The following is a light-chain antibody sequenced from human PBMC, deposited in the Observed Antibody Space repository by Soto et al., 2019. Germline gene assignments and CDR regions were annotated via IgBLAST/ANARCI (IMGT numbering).Light chain of an antibody. V-gene: IGKV3-20*01. CDR2: GAS. J-gene: IGKJ4*01. Sequence: ESVLTQSPGTLSLSPGERATLSCRASQSVSSNYLAWYQQKPGQAPRLLIYGASTRASGIPDRFSGSGSGTDFTLTISRLEPEDSAVYYCHQYAYAPLTFGGGTKVEIK. CDR3: HQYAYAPLT. CDR1: QSVSSNY.